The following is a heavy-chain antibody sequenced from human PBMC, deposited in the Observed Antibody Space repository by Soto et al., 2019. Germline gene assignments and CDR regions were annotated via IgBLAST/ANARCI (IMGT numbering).Heavy chain of an antibody. V-gene: IGHV3-30*18. CDR3: AKGSTGTTLWCYYGMDV. CDR1: GFTFSSYC. J-gene: IGHJ6*02. D-gene: IGHD1-7*01. CDR2: ISYDGSNK. Sequence: PGGSQSLSCAASGFTFSSYCMHWVRQAPGKGLEWVAVISYDGSNKYYADSVKGRFTISRDNSKNTLYLQMNSLRAEGTAVYYCAKGSTGTTLWCYYGMDVWGQGTTVTVSS.